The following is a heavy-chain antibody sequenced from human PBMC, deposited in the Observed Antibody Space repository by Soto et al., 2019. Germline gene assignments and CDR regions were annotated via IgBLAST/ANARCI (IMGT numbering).Heavy chain of an antibody. CDR3: TRSAYMDV. CDR2: ISSGSSTI. V-gene: IGHV3-48*01. D-gene: IGHD2-2*01. Sequence: EVQLVESGGGLVQPGGSLRLSCAASGFTFSTYSMNWVRQAPGKGLEWVSYISSGSSTIYYANSVKGRFTISRDNAKNSLDLQMDSLGAEDTAVYYATRSAYMDVWGTGTTVTVSS. CDR1: GFTFSTYS. J-gene: IGHJ6*03.